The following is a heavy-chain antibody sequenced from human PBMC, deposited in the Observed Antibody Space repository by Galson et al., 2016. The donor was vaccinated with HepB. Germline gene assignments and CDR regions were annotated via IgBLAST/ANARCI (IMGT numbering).Heavy chain of an antibody. CDR2: INAGNGNT. Sequence: SVKVSCKASGYTFSTYAMHWVRQAPGQRLEWMGWINAGNGNTKYSQKFQGRVTITRDTSASTAYMELISLRSEDTAVYYCARDLHPTEQLLWFGELLKYWGQGSLGTVSA. CDR3: ARDLHPTEQLLWFGELLKY. V-gene: IGHV1-3*01. CDR1: GYTFSTYA. D-gene: IGHD3-10*01. J-gene: IGHJ4*02.